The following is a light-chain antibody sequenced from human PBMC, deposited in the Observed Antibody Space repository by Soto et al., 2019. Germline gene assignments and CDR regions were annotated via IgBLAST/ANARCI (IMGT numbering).Light chain of an antibody. V-gene: IGKV3-11*01. CDR3: HQRSNSPLT. CDR2: DAS. J-gene: IGKJ4*01. CDR1: QSVSSY. Sequence: EIVMTQSPATLSLSPGDRATLSCRASQSVSSYVAWYQQKPGQAPRLLIYDASTWATGIPARFSGSGSGTDFTLTISSLQPEDFVVYYCHQRSNSPLTFGGGTKVEIK.